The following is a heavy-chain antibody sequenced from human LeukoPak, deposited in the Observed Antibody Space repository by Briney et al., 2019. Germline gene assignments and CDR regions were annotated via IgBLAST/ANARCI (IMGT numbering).Heavy chain of an antibody. CDR2: ISSSSSYI. Sequence: GGSLRLSCAASGFTFSSYSMNWVRQAPGKGLEWVSSISSSSSYIYYADSVKGRFTISRDNAKNSLYLQMNSLRAEDTAVYYCARDRDYYGSGNREMDVWGQGTTVTVSS. J-gene: IGHJ6*02. CDR1: GFTFSSYS. D-gene: IGHD3-10*01. CDR3: ARDRDYYGSGNREMDV. V-gene: IGHV3-21*01.